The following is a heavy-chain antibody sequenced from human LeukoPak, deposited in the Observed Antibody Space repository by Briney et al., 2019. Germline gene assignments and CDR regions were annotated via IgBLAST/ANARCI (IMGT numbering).Heavy chain of an antibody. CDR2: MSYDGSNK. D-gene: IGHD1-26*01. CDR1: GFNFKNYW. V-gene: IGHV3-30*03. CDR3: ASGGSYETYFDY. Sequence: GGSLRLSCAASGFNFKNYWMHWVRQAPGKGLEWVAVMSYDGSNKYYADSVKGRFTISRDNSKNTLYLRMNSLRAEDTAVYYCASGGSYETYFDYWGQGTLVTVSS. J-gene: IGHJ4*02.